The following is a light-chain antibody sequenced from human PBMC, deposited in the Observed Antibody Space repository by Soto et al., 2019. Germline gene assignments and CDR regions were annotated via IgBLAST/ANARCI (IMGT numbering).Light chain of an antibody. CDR1: QYINTR. Sequence: EIVLTQSPATLSSFPGDRVTLSCRASQYINTRLARYQHRPGQAPRLLIYPTSIRAAGIPARFSASGTGTDFNITISHVQHEDFAVYYCQQRSDWLPGIFGQGPNWR. V-gene: IGKV3D-11*01. CDR3: QQRSDWLPGI. J-gene: IGKJ5*01. CDR2: PTS.